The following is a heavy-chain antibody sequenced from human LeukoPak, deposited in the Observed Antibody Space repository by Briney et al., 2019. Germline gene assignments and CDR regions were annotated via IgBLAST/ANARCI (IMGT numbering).Heavy chain of an antibody. J-gene: IGHJ5*02. Sequence: SETLSLTCTVSGGSISSYYWSWIRQPPGKGLEWIGYIYYSGSTNYNPSLKSRVTISVDTSKNQFSLKLSSVTAADTAVYYCARHSGPYYYGSGTAGAGWFDPWGQGTLVTVSS. CDR1: GGSISSYY. CDR2: IYYSGST. V-gene: IGHV4-59*08. CDR3: ARHSGPYYYGSGTAGAGWFDP. D-gene: IGHD3-10*01.